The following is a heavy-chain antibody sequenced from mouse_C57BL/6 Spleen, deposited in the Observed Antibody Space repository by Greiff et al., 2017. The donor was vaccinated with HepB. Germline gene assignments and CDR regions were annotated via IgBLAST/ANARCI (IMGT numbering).Heavy chain of an antibody. CDR3: ARYDAAMDY. CDR2: INYDGSST. V-gene: IGHV5-16*01. CDR1: GFTFSDYY. Sequence: EVQVVESEGGLVQPGSSLKLSCTASGFTFSDYYMAWVRQVPEKGLEWVANINYDGSSTYYLDSLKSRFIISRDNAKNILYLQMSSLKSEDTATYYCARYDAAMDYWGQGTSVTVSS. J-gene: IGHJ4*01. D-gene: IGHD2-3*01.